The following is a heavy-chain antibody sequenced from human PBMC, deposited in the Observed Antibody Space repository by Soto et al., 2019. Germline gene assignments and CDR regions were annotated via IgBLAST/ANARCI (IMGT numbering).Heavy chain of an antibody. J-gene: IGHJ4*02. CDR2: ISDSGGST. D-gene: IGHD3-10*01. Sequence: GGSLRLSCAASGFTFSSYAMSWVRQAPGKGLEWVSGISDSGGSTYYADSVKGRFTISRDNSKNTLYLQMNSLRAEDTAVYYCAKGTYYYGSAPYYFDYWGQGTLVTVSS. V-gene: IGHV3-23*01. CDR1: GFTFSSYA. CDR3: AKGTYYYGSAPYYFDY.